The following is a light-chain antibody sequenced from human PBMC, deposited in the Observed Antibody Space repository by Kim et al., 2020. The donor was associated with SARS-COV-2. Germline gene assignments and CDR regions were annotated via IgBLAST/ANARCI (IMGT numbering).Light chain of an antibody. Sequence: DIVLTQSPGTLSLSPGERATLSCRASQTISSSNLAWYQQKPGQAPRLLIYGASRRATGIPDRFSGGGSGTDFSLTISRLESEDFAVYYCQQYGSSPRLTFGGGTKVDIK. V-gene: IGKV3-20*01. CDR3: QQYGSSPRLT. J-gene: IGKJ4*01. CDR2: GAS. CDR1: QTISSSN.